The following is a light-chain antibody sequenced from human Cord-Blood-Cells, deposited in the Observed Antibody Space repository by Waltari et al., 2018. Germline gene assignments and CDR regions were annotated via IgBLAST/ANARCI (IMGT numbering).Light chain of an antibody. CDR1: SSYVGGYNY. CDR3: RSYPSRSTWV. J-gene: IGLJ3*02. CDR2: DVS. Sequence: QSALTQLACVSGPPGHSITISCSGTSSYVGGYNYVSWYQQLPGKAPKLMIYDVSKRPSGVSTRFFCSKSGNPASLTIPGLQAEDEADYYCRSYPSRSTWVFGGGTKLTVL. V-gene: IGLV2-14*01.